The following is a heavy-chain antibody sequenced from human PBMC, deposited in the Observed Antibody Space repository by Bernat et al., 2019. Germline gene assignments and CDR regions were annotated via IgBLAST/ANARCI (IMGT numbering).Heavy chain of an antibody. CDR1: GGSFSGYY. J-gene: IGHJ4*02. CDR2: INHSGST. Sequence: QVQLQQWGAGLLKPSETLSLTCAVYGGSFSGYYWSWIRQPPGKGLEWIGEINHSGSTNYNPSLKSRVTISVDTSKNQFSLKLSSVTAADTAVYYCAGSSIAAAYYFDYWGQGTLVTVSS. D-gene: IGHD6-13*01. V-gene: IGHV4-34*01. CDR3: AGSSIAAAYYFDY.